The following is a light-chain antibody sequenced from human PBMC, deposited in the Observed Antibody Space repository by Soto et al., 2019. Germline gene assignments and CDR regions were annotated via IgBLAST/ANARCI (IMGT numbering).Light chain of an antibody. CDR3: QRNFSTPLT. Sequence: DIQMTQSPSSLSASVGDRVTITCRASQSISSYLPWYQQKPGKAPKLLIYAASSLQSGVPSRFSGSGSGTDFTLTISSLQPEDFATYYCQRNFSTPLTFGGGTKVEIK. CDR2: AAS. V-gene: IGKV1-39*01. CDR1: QSISSY. J-gene: IGKJ4*01.